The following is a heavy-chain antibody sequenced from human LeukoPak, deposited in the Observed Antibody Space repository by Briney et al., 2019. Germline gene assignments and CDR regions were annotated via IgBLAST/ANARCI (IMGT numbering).Heavy chain of an antibody. V-gene: IGHV3-23*01. Sequence: RSGGSLRLSCAASGFTFSSYWMSWVRQAPGKGPEWVSAISGSGGDTYYADSVKGRFTISRDNSKNTLYLQMNSLRAEDTAVYYCAKKGATTGDFDYWGQGTLVTVSS. CDR1: GFTFSSYW. J-gene: IGHJ4*02. CDR3: AKKGATTGDFDY. D-gene: IGHD1-26*01. CDR2: ISGSGGDT.